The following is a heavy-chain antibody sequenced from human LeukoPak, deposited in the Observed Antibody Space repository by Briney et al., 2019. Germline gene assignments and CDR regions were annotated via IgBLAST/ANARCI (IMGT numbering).Heavy chain of an antibody. CDR1: GFTFSSNG. V-gene: IGHV1-2*02. CDR2: INPNSGDT. D-gene: IGHD3-16*01. CDR3: ARVRYRLAETYIDY. Sequence: GGSLRLSCVASGFTFSSNGMHWVRQAPGQGLEWMGWINPNSGDTNYAQKFQCRVTMTRDTSISTAYMELSRLRSDDTAVYYCARVRYRLAETYIDYWGQGTLVTVSS. J-gene: IGHJ4*02.